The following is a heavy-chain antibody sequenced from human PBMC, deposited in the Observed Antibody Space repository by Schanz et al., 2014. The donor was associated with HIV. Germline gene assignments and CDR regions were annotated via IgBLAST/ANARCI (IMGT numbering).Heavy chain of an antibody. CDR2: ITTTGDT. J-gene: IGHJ2*01. CDR1: GFTFSNHD. V-gene: IGHV3-13*04. D-gene: IGHD2-15*01. Sequence: EVQLVESGGGLVQPGGSLRLSCLASGFTFSNHDMHWVRQETGKGLEWVSSITTTGDTFYPGSVTGRFTISRENAKNSLYLQMSSLRAGDTAVYYCARARIDVGWLLRRNLWYFDLWGRGTLVSVSS. CDR3: ARARIDVGWLLRRNLWYFDL.